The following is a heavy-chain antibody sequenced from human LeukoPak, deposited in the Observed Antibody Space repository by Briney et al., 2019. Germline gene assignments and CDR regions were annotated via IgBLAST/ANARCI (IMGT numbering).Heavy chain of an antibody. CDR1: GVTFSAYW. CDR3: ARGAWYWVY. Sequence: GGSLRLSCAASGVTFSAYWMTWVRQAPGKGLEWVANIKDDGSEKNYVDSVKGRFTISRDNAKTLLYQQMNSLRAEDTAVYYCARGAWYWVYWGQGTLVTVSS. J-gene: IGHJ4*02. D-gene: IGHD6-19*01. CDR2: IKDDGSEK. V-gene: IGHV3-7*03.